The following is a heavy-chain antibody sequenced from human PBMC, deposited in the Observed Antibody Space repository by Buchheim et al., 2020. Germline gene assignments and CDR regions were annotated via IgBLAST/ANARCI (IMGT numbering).Heavy chain of an antibody. V-gene: IGHV3-7*03. D-gene: IGHD3-10*01. Sequence: EVQLVESGGGLVQPGGSLRLSCAASGFTFSPYWMSWVRQAPGKGLEWVDNIKQDGSEKYYAGSVKGRFTIDRDNAKNSLYLQMNSLRAEDTAVYYCARERYYGSGSPFDYWGQGTL. CDR1: GFTFSPYW. J-gene: IGHJ4*02. CDR3: ARERYYGSGSPFDY. CDR2: IKQDGSEK.